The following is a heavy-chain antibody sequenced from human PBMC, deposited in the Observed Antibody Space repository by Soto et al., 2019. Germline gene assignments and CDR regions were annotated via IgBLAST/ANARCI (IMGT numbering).Heavy chain of an antibody. CDR1: GYTFTSYD. CDR2: MNPNSGNT. CDR3: ARAPLAWPRGYYGMDV. Sequence: QVQLVQSGAEVKKPGASVKVSCKASGYTFTSYDINWVRQATGQGLEWMGWMNPNSGNTGYAQKLQGRVTMTRNTAISTGYMELSSLRSEDTAGYYCARAPLAWPRGYYGMDVWGQGTTVTVSS. J-gene: IGHJ6*02. D-gene: IGHD3-3*01. V-gene: IGHV1-8*01.